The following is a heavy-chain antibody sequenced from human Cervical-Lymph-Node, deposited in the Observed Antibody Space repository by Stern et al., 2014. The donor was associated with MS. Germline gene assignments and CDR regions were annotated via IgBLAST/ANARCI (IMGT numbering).Heavy chain of an antibody. CDR2: IFPVFGTP. CDR1: GGTFSKFP. CDR3: ALSSETSDRWYSLGYDL. V-gene: IGHV1-69*01. J-gene: IGHJ5*02. Sequence: HVQLVQSGAEVTKPGSSVKVSCKASGGTFSKFPSSWVRQAPGQGLEWMGGIFPVFGTPTYAQEFRGRVTIPADVSTSTVYMELSSLRSDDTAVYYCALSSETSDRWYSLGYDLWGQGTLVTVSS. D-gene: IGHD6-13*01.